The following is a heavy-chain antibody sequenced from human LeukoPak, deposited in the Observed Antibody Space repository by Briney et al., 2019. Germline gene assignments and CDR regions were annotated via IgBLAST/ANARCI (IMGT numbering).Heavy chain of an antibody. J-gene: IGHJ4*02. V-gene: IGHV1-69*05. CDR2: IIPIVGTA. CDR1: GDTFSSYA. D-gene: IGHD3-16*02. Sequence: GASVKVSCKASGDTFSSYAISWVRQAPGQGLEWMGGIIPIVGTANYAQKFQGRVTITTDESTSTAYMELSSLTSEDTAVYYCARSVEQDFVWGTYRKPVSYYFDYWGQGTLVTISS. CDR3: ARSVEQDFVWGTYRKPVSYYFDY.